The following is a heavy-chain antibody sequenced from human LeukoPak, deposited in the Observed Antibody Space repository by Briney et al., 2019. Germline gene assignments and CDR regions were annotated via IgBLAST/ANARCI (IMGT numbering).Heavy chain of an antibody. CDR2: IIPILGIA. J-gene: IGHJ5*02. CDR3: ARDRVPSTFVNWFDP. CDR1: GYTFTSYG. D-gene: IGHD1-1*01. V-gene: IGHV1-69*04. Sequence: SVKVSCKASGYTFTSYGISWVRQAPGQGLEWMGRIIPILGIANYAQKFQGRVTITADKSTSTAYMELSSLRSEDTAVYYCARDRVPSTFVNWFDPWGQGTLVTVSS.